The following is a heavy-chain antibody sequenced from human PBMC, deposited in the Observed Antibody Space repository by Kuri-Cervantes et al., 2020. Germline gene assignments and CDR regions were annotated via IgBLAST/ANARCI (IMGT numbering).Heavy chain of an antibody. V-gene: IGHV3-23*01. J-gene: IGHJ4*02. D-gene: IGHD6-19*01. CDR2: ISGSGGST. CDR1: GFSFRTYS. CDR3: ARVKSIALAGNFDY. Sequence: GESLKISCAASGFSFRTYSLNWVRQAPGMGLEWVSAISGSGGSTYYADSVKGRFTISRDNSKNTLYLQMNSLRAEDTAVYYCARVKSIALAGNFDYWGLGTLVTVSS.